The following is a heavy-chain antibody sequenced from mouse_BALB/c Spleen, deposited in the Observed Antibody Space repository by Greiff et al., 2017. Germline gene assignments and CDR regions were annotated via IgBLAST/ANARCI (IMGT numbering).Heavy chain of an antibody. CDR1: GDSITSGY. Sequence: EVKLVESGPSLVKPSQTLSLTCSVTGDSITSGYWNWIRQIPGNKLEYMGYISYSGSTYYNPSLKSRISITRDTSKNQYYLQLNSVTTEDTATYYCERWLLGAMDYWGQGTSVTVSS. CDR2: ISYSGST. CDR3: ERWLLGAMDY. V-gene: IGHV3-8*02. D-gene: IGHD2-3*01. J-gene: IGHJ4*01.